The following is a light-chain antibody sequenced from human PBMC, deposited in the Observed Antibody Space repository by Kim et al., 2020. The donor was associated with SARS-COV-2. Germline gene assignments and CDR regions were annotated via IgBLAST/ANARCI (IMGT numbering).Light chain of an antibody. J-gene: IGLJ3*02. CDR1: SSNIGSNY. CDR2: RDN. Sequence: QSVLTQPPSASGPPGQRVTISCSGSSSNIGSNYVYWYQQLPGTAPKLLIYRDNQRPSGVPDRFSGSKSGTSASLAISGLRSEDEADYYCAAWDDSLRGWVFGGGNKLTVL. V-gene: IGLV1-47*01. CDR3: AAWDDSLRGWV.